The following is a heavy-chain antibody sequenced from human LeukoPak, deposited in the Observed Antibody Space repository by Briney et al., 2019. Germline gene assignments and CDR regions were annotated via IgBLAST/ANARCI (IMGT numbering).Heavy chain of an antibody. Sequence: ASVRVSCTTSGYIFTNYGVSWVRQAPGQGLEWMGWINVYNGHTIYAQEFQGGVTLTTDTSTSTAHMDLRSLRSDDTAVYYCVRDSDHAPDYWGQGTLVTVSS. D-gene: IGHD3-10*01. V-gene: IGHV1-18*01. CDR3: VRDSDHAPDY. CDR2: INVYNGHT. J-gene: IGHJ4*02. CDR1: GYIFTNYG.